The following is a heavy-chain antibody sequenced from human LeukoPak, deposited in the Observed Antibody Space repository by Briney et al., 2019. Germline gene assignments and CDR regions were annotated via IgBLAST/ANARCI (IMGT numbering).Heavy chain of an antibody. CDR1: GYTFTSYD. CDR3: ARDGWDDAFDI. Sequence: GASVKVSCKASGYTFTSYDINWVRQATGQGLGWMGWMNPNSGNTGYAQKFQGRVTITRNTSISTAYMELSSLRSEDTAVYYCARDGWDDAFDIWGQGTMVTVSS. CDR2: MNPNSGNT. V-gene: IGHV1-8*03. J-gene: IGHJ3*02. D-gene: IGHD1-26*01.